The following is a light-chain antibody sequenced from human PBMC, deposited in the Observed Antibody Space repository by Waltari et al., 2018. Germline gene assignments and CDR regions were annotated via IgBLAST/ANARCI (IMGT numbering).Light chain of an antibody. CDR2: GKE. CDR1: SHRPSY. J-gene: IGLJ2*01. Sequence: SSGLTQDPAVSVALGQTIRITCRGDSHRPSYPSWYQVKTGQAPVLVMFGKEKRPSGVPDRISGESSETTSSLIITGAQAEDEADYYCSSRNGRASQVVFAGGTKVTVL. V-gene: IGLV3-19*01. CDR3: SSRNGRASQVV.